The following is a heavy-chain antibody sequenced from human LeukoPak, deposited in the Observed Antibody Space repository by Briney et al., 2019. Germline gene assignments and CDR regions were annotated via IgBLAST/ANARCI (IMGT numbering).Heavy chain of an antibody. V-gene: IGHV3-21*01. CDR3: ARVQEAAMDY. CDR2: ISSSSTYI. J-gene: IGHJ4*02. CDR1: GFTFSSYS. D-gene: IGHD2-2*01. Sequence: GGSLRLSCAASGFTFSSYSMNWVRQAPGKGLEWVSSISSSSTYIYYADSLKGRFTISRDNAKNSLYLQMNSLRAEDTAVYYCARVQEAAMDYWGQGSLVTVSS.